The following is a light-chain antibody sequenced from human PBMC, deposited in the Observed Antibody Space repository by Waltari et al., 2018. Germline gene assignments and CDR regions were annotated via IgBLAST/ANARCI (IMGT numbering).Light chain of an antibody. J-gene: IGLJ3*02. CDR3: QTGGHGTWV. V-gene: IGLV4-69*01. CDR2: VNSDGSH. Sequence: QLVLTQSPSASASLGASVKLTCTLSSGHSSNVIAWLQEQPGKGPRYVMKVNSDGSHSKGDEIPDRFSGSSSGAERYLTISSLQSEDEADYYCQTGGHGTWVFGGGTKLTVL. CDR1: SGHSSNV.